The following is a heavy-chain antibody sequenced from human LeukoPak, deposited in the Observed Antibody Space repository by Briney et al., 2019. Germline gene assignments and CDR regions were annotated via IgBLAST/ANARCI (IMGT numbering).Heavy chain of an antibody. CDR2: ISWNSGSI. CDR3: AKVSFSAGGNDYYYYGMDV. V-gene: IGHV3-9*01. CDR1: GFTFDDYA. J-gene: IGHJ6*02. D-gene: IGHD4-23*01. Sequence: GGSLRLSCAASGFTFDDYAMHWVRQAPGKGLEWVSGISWNSGSIGYADSVKGRFTISRDNAKNSLYLQMNSLRAEDTALYYCAKVSFSAGGNDYYYYGMDVWGQGTTVTVSS.